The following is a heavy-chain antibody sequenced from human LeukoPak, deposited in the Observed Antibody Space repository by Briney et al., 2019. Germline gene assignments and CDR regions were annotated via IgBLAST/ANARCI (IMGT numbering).Heavy chain of an antibody. CDR1: GFTFSTYA. Sequence: PGGSLRLSCAASGFTFSTYAMNWVRQAPGKGLEWVSVISGSGGSTYYADSVKGRFTISRDNSKNTLYLQMNSLRAEDTAVYYCAKGNYDFWSGYPTWTFDYWGQGTLVTVSS. CDR3: AKGNYDFWSGYPTWTFDY. D-gene: IGHD3-3*01. J-gene: IGHJ4*02. CDR2: ISGSGGST. V-gene: IGHV3-23*01.